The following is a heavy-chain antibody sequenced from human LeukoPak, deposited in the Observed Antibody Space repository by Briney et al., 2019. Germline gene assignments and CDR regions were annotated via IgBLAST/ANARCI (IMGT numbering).Heavy chain of an antibody. Sequence: GGSLRLSCAASGFTFSSYWMSWVRQAPGEGLEWVANIKQDGSEKYYVDSVKGRFTISRDNAKNSLYLQLNSLRAEDTAVFYCARAAMVRGLIGYYYYGMDVWGKGTTVTVSS. V-gene: IGHV3-7*03. J-gene: IGHJ6*04. CDR2: IKQDGSEK. D-gene: IGHD3-10*01. CDR1: GFTFSSYW. CDR3: ARAAMVRGLIGYYYYGMDV.